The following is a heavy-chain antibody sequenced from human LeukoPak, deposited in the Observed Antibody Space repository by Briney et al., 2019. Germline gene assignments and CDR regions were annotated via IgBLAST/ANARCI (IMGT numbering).Heavy chain of an antibody. Sequence: GGSLRLSCAASGFTFSDHYMDWVRQAPGKGLEWVGRIKSKTDGGTTDYAAPVKGRFTISRDDSKNTLYLQMNSLKTEDTAVYYCTTDQGYGSGGTPQTTQRPHVDYWGQGTLVTVSS. CDR1: GFTFSDHY. V-gene: IGHV3-15*01. D-gene: IGHD3-10*01. J-gene: IGHJ4*02. CDR2: IKSKTDGGTT. CDR3: TTDQGYGSGGTPQTTQRPHVDY.